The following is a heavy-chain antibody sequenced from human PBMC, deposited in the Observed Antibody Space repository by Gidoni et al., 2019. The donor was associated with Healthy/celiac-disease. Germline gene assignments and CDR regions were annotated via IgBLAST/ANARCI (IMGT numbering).Heavy chain of an antibody. CDR3: ARAPYGSAFDI. D-gene: IGHD2-15*01. Sequence: EVQLVETGGGLIQPGGSLRLSCAASGITVSSNYMSWVRQAPGKGLEWVSVIYSGGSTYYADSVKGRFTISRDNSKNTLYLQMNSLRAEDTAVYYCARAPYGSAFDIWGQGTMVTVSS. V-gene: IGHV3-53*02. CDR2: IYSGGST. J-gene: IGHJ3*02. CDR1: GITVSSNY.